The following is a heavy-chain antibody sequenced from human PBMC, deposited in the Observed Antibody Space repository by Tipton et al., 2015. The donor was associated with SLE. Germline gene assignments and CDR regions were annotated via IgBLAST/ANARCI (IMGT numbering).Heavy chain of an antibody. V-gene: IGHV4-34*01. CDR3: ARAGGSATVTTSGYYGMDV. CDR2: IHHSGTT. CDR1: VGSFSDYY. Sequence: TLSLTCAVYVGSFSDYYWNWIRQPPGKGLEWIGEIHHSGTTNHNPSLKSRVTISADTSKNQFSLKLSSVTAADTAVYYCARAGGSATVTTSGYYGMDVWGQGTTVTVSS. J-gene: IGHJ6*02. D-gene: IGHD4-17*01.